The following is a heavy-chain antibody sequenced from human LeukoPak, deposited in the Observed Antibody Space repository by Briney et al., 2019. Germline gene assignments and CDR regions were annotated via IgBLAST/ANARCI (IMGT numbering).Heavy chain of an antibody. Sequence: GGSLRLSCAASGFTFSSYEMNWVRQAPGKGLEWVSYISSSGSTIYYADSVKGRFTISRDNAKNSLYLQMNSLRAEDTAVYYCASTHYYDLLFDIWGQGTMVTVSS. CDR1: GFTFSSYE. V-gene: IGHV3-48*03. J-gene: IGHJ3*02. D-gene: IGHD3-22*01. CDR2: ISSSGSTI. CDR3: ASTHYYDLLFDI.